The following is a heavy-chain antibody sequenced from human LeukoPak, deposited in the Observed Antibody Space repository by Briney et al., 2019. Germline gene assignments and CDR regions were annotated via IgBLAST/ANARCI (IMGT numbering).Heavy chain of an antibody. V-gene: IGHV3-7*01. Sequence: GGSLRLSCAASGFTFSNYWMTWVRQAPGKGLEWVANINQDSSEKFYVDSVKGRFTISRDNAKNSLYLHLNTLRPEDTAVYYCVQGWRDNWGQGTLVTVSS. CDR3: VQGWRDN. CDR2: INQDSSEK. D-gene: IGHD2-15*01. J-gene: IGHJ4*02. CDR1: GFTFSNYW.